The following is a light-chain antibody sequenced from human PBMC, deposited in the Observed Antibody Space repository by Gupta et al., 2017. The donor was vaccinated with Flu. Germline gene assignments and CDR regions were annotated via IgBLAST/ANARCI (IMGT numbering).Light chain of an antibody. Sequence: SYVLTQPPSVSVATGRTAKITCGGGNIGRTSVHWYQPKPGPDPVAVVYDDSGRRSGTPELFSGSNSGNTATLTISTVVAGDEAEYYCQVWHIRSDHLSVFGGGTKLTVL. CDR2: DDS. J-gene: IGLJ2*01. V-gene: IGLV3-21*02. CDR3: QVWHIRSDHLSV. CDR1: NIGRTS.